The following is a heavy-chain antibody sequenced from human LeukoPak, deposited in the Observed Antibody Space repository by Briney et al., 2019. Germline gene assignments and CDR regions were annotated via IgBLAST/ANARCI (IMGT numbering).Heavy chain of an antibody. J-gene: IGHJ4*02. Sequence: GGSLKLSCAASGFTFDDYTMHWVRQAPGKGLEWVSLISWDGGSTYYADSVKGRFTISRDNSKNSLYLQMNSLRTEDTALYYCAKGPDYDFWSGYFDYWGQGTLVTVSS. CDR3: AKGPDYDFWSGYFDY. D-gene: IGHD3-3*01. CDR2: ISWDGGST. CDR1: GFTFDDYT. V-gene: IGHV3-43*01.